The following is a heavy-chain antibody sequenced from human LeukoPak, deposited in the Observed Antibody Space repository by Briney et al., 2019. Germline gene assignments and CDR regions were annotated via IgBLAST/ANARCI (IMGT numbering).Heavy chain of an antibody. CDR2: IYYSGNT. D-gene: IGHD3-10*01. V-gene: IGHV4-39*07. CDR1: GGSISSSSYY. Sequence: KPSETLSLTCTVSGGSISSSSYYWGWIRQPPGRGLEWIGSIYYSGNTYYNPSLKSRVTISVDTSKNQFSLKLSSVTAADTAVYYCARDLSNYYGSGGLSPTYNWFDPWGQGTLVTVSS. J-gene: IGHJ5*02. CDR3: ARDLSNYYGSGGLSPTYNWFDP.